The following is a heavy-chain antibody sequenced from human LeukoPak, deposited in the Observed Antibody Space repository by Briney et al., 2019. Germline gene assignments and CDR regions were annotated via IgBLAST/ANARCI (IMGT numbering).Heavy chain of an antibody. Sequence: SVKVSCRASGDTLSSYAISWVRQAPGQGREWMGGIIPIFGTANYAHQCQGRVTITADESTTTAYRALSSLRSEDTDVYYCASPNASSGYYYSDWGQGTLVTVSS. D-gene: IGHD3-22*01. CDR3: ASPNASSGYYYSD. CDR1: GDTLSSYA. CDR2: IIPIFGTA. V-gene: IGHV1-69*13. J-gene: IGHJ4*02.